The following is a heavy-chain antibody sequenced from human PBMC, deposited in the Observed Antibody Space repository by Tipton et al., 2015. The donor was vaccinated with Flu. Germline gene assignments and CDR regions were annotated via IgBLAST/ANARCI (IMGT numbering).Heavy chain of an antibody. CDR3: TRDRRIGDFYYGMDV. CDR2: IYNSEYT. CDR1: GGFFSSYY. Sequence: TLSLTCAVSGGFFSSYYWNWIRQPPGKGLEWIGYIYNSEYTKYNPSLKSRVTISVGTSKKQFSLQLRSVTAADTAVYYCTRDRRIGDFYYGMDVWGQGTTVTVSS. V-gene: IGHV4-59*12. D-gene: IGHD2/OR15-2a*01. J-gene: IGHJ6*02.